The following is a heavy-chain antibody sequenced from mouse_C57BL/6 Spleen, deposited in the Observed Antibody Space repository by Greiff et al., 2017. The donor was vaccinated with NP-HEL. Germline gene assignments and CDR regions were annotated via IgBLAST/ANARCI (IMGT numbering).Heavy chain of an antibody. V-gene: IGHV1-55*01. D-gene: IGHD2-4*01. CDR1: GYTFTSYW. Sequence: VQLQQSGAELVKPGASVKMSCKASGYTFTSYWITWVKQRPGQGLEWIGDIYPGSGSTNYNEKFKSKATLTVDTSSSTAYMQLSSLTSEDSAVYYCARRRGDYDYAMDYWGQGTSVTVSS. CDR2: IYPGSGST. J-gene: IGHJ4*01. CDR3: ARRRGDYDYAMDY.